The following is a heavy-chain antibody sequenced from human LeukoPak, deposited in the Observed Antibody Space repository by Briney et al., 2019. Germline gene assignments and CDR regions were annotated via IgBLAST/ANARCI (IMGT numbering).Heavy chain of an antibody. Sequence: GGSLRLSCAASGFTFSSYAMSWVRQAPGKGLEWVPAISGSGGSTYYADSVKGRFTISRDNSKNTLYLQMNSLRAEDTAVYYCAKYPRWPQTSIDYWGQGTLVTVSS. CDR2: ISGSGGST. V-gene: IGHV3-23*01. CDR1: GFTFSSYA. J-gene: IGHJ4*02. CDR3: AKYPRWPQTSIDY. D-gene: IGHD5-24*01.